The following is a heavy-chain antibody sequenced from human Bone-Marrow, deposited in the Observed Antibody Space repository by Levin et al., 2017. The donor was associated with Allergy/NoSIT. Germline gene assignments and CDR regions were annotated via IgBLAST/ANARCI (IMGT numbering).Heavy chain of an antibody. J-gene: IGHJ4*02. CDR3: AKDPTNYGWYFEY. V-gene: IGHV3-23*01. CDR2: IRGSGTPT. CDR1: GFIFSNYV. D-gene: IGHD4/OR15-4a*01. Sequence: GGSLRLSCAASGFIFSNYVMSWVRQPPGKGLEWVASIRGSGTPTYYADSVQGRFTISRDNSWNTLYLQMNSLKAADTADYYCAKDPTNYGWYFEYWGQGTLVTVSS.